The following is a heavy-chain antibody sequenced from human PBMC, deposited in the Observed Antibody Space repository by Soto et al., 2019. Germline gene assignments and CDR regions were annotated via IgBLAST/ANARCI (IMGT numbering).Heavy chain of an antibody. CDR3: ASSTYDVVAGSVWFDS. J-gene: IGHJ5*01. Sequence: SETLSLTCAVSGGSITSGGYSWGWVRQPPGQGLEWIGCMYHRGNTYYNTSLTGRVPISLDHSRNQFSLRLNSVTAADTAVYFCASSTYDVVAGSVWFDSWGQGXLVTVSS. D-gene: IGHD2-21*01. V-gene: IGHV4-30-2*01. CDR1: GGSITSGGYS. CDR2: MYHRGNT.